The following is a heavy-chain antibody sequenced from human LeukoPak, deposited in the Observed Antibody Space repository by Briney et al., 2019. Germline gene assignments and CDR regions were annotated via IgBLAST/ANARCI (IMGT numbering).Heavy chain of an antibody. D-gene: IGHD3-22*01. J-gene: IGHJ4*02. V-gene: IGHV1-46*01. CDR3: ARGTDAYYYDSSDIDY. Sequence: GASVKVSGKASGYTFTSYYMHWVRQAPGQGLEWMGIINPSGGSTSYAQKFQGRVTMTRDTSTSTVYMELSSLRSEDTAVYYCARGTDAYYYDSSDIDYWGQGTLVTVSS. CDR2: INPSGGST. CDR1: GYTFTSYY.